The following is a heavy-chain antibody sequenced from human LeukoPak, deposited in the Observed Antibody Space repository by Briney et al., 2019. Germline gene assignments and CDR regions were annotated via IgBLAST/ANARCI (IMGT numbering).Heavy chain of an antibody. CDR1: GFSFEDYA. V-gene: IGHV3-9*01. CDR3: AKAVYGDFQSTVDY. D-gene: IGHD4-17*01. J-gene: IGHJ4*02. Sequence: GGSLRLSCAASGFSFEDYAMHWVRQPPGKGLEWVSGVSWSSGNVGYADSVKGRFTISRDNAKNFLYLQMSSLRAEDTALYYCAKAVYGDFQSTVDYWGRGTLVTVSS. CDR2: VSWSSGNV.